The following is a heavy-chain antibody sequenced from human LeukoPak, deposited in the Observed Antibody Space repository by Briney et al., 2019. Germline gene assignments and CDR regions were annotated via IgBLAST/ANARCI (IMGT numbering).Heavy chain of an antibody. V-gene: IGHV3-48*01. CDR2: ISSSSSNI. CDR1: GFPLSSYS. D-gene: IGHD1-1*01. Sequence: GGSLRLSCAASGFPLSSYSINWVRQASGKGLEWVSYISSSSSNIYYLDSVQGRFTVSRDNGKNSLFLQIDSPRAEDTAVYYCARVKGTYFDYWGQGTLVTVSS. CDR3: ARVKGTYFDY. J-gene: IGHJ4*02.